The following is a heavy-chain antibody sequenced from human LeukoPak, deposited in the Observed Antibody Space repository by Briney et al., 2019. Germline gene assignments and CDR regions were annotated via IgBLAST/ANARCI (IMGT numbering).Heavy chain of an antibody. CDR1: GFTFSSYG. CDR2: IWYDGSNK. D-gene: IGHD3-22*01. CDR3: ARENYYDSSGYYYWRFDY. V-gene: IGHV3-33*01. Sequence: GGSLRLSCAASGFTFSSYGMHWVRQAPGKGLEWVAVIWYDGSNKYYADPVKGRFTISRDNSKNTLYLQMNSLRAEDTAVYYCARENYYDSSGYYYWRFDYWGQGTLVTVSS. J-gene: IGHJ4*02.